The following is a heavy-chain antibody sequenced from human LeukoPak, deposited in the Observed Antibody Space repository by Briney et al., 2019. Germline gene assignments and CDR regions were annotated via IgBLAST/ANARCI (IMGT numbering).Heavy chain of an antibody. CDR2: INQDGSEK. Sequence: GGSLRLSCAASGFIVSSYWMSWVRQAPGKGLEWVANINQDGSEKYYVDSVKGRFTISRDNAKNSLYLQMDSLRAEDTAVYYCARGRYCSGGSCYHDYWGQGTLVTVSS. D-gene: IGHD2-15*01. CDR1: GFIVSSYW. V-gene: IGHV3-7*01. J-gene: IGHJ4*02. CDR3: ARGRYCSGGSCYHDY.